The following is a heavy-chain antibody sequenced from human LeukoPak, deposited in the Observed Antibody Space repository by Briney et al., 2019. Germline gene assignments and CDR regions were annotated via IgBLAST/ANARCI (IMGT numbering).Heavy chain of an antibody. CDR2: IHYSGST. CDR1: GGSISSYY. CDR3: ARVRDRSSYFYDLDH. J-gene: IGHJ1*01. V-gene: IGHV4-59*01. D-gene: IGHD3-22*01. Sequence: SETLSLTCTVSGGSISSYYWSWIRQPPGKGLEWIGCIHYSGSTNYNPSLKSRVTISVDTSKNQFSLKLSSVTAADTAVYYCARVRDRSSYFYDLDHWGQGTLVTVSS.